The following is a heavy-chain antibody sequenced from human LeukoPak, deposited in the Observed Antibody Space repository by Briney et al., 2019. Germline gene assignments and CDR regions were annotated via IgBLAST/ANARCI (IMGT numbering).Heavy chain of an antibody. CDR2: IYSGGST. CDR1: GFTVSSNY. CDR3: ARESSGYFDY. V-gene: IGHV3-66*01. J-gene: IGHJ4*02. D-gene: IGHD3-22*01. Sequence: GGSLRLSCAASGFTVSSNYMSWVRQAPGKGLEWVSVIYSGGSTYYADSVKGRFTISRDNPKNTLYLQMNSLRAEDTAVYYCARESSGYFDYWGQGTLVTVSS.